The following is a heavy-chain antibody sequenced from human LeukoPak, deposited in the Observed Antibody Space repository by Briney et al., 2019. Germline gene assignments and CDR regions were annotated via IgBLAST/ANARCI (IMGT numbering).Heavy chain of an antibody. J-gene: IGHJ4*02. CDR3: ARTRGGSSTSCYRY. CDR1: GGSISSSSYY. V-gene: IGHV4-39*07. CDR2: IYYSGST. D-gene: IGHD2-2*01. Sequence: SETLSLTCTVSGGSISSSSYYWGWIRQPPGKGLEWIGSIYYSGSTYYNPSLKSRVTISVDTSKNQLSLKLSSVTAADTAVYYCARTRGGSSTSCYRYWGQGTLVTVSS.